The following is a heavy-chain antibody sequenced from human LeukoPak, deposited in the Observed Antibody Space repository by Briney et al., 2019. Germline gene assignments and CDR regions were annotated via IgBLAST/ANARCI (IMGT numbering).Heavy chain of an antibody. D-gene: IGHD6-19*01. V-gene: IGHV1-18*01. CDR3: ARGPLMYSSGWHDAFDI. J-gene: IGHJ3*02. CDR2: ISAYNGNT. Sequence: ASVKVSCKASGYTFTSYGISWVRQAPGQGLEWMGWISAYNGNTNYAQKLQGRVTMTTDTSTSTAYMELRSLRSDDTAVYYCARGPLMYSSGWHDAFDIWGQGTMVTVSS. CDR1: GYTFTSYG.